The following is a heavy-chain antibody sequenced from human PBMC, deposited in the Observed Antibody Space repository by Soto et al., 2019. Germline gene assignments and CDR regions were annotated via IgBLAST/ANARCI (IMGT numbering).Heavy chain of an antibody. J-gene: IGHJ4*02. CDR2: FFIGGNT. Sequence: SETLSLTCTVSGGSISSSTYYWGWMRQPPGKGLEWIASFFIGGNTYYNPSLKSRVTISVDTSKNQFSLKLSSVTAADTAVYCWARRHGLDIDAYYWGKGTLVTVAS. CDR3: ARRHGLDIDAYY. D-gene: IGHD3-10*01. V-gene: IGHV4-39*01. CDR1: GGSISSSTYY.